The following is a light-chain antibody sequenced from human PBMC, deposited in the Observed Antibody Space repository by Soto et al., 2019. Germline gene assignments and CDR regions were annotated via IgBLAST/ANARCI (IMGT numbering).Light chain of an antibody. J-gene: IGKJ1*01. CDR2: NAS. CDR1: HTISSW. CDR3: QHYNSYSEA. V-gene: IGKV1-5*03. Sequence: DIQMTQSPSTLSGSVGDRVTITCRASHTISSWLAWYQQKPGKAPKLLIYNASTLKSGVPSRFSGSGSGTEFTLTISSLQPDDFATYYCQHYNSYSEAFGQGTKVDI.